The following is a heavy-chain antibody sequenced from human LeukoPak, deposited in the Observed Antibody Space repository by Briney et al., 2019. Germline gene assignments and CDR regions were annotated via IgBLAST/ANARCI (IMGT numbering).Heavy chain of an antibody. V-gene: IGHV1-24*01. CDR3: ATSRGYDHHDAFDI. Sequence: ASVKVSCNVSGYTLTELSMHWGRQAPGKGLEWMGGFDPEDGETIYAQKFQGRVTMTEDTSTDTAYMELSSLRSENTAVYYCATSRGYDHHDAFDIWGQGTMVTVSS. J-gene: IGHJ3*02. CDR2: FDPEDGET. D-gene: IGHD1-1*01. CDR1: GYTLTELS.